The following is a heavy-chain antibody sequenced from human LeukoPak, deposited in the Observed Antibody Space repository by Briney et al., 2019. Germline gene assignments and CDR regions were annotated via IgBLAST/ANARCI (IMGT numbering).Heavy chain of an antibody. V-gene: IGHV3-21*01. D-gene: IGHD6-19*01. Sequence: GGSLRLSCAASGFTFSSYSMNWVRQAPGKGLEWVSSISSSSSYIYYADSVKGRFTISRDNAKNPLYLQMNSLRAEDTAVYYCARLSIAVAGADYWGQGTLVTVSS. J-gene: IGHJ4*02. CDR3: ARLSIAVAGADY. CDR1: GFTFSSYS. CDR2: ISSSSSYI.